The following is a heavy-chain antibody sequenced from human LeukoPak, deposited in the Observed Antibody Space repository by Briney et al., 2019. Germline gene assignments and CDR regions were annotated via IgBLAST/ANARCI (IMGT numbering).Heavy chain of an antibody. Sequence: GGSLRLSCSASGFTFSSRAMHWVRQAPGKGLEYVSAISSNGGSTYYADSVKGRFTISRDNSKNTLYLQMSSLRAEDTAVYYCVKDGRMATITYNDLFDYWGQGTLVTVSS. V-gene: IGHV3-64D*06. CDR1: GFTFSSRA. CDR3: VKDGRMATITYNDLFDY. D-gene: IGHD5-24*01. CDR2: ISSNGGST. J-gene: IGHJ4*02.